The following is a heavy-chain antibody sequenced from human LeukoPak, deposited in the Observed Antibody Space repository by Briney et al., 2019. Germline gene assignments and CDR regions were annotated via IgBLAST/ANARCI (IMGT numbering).Heavy chain of an antibody. CDR2: ISPNSGGT. CDR3: ARGSTASYGLYYYYYMDV. D-gene: IGHD5-18*01. Sequence: ASVTVSCKASGYTFTGYYMHWVRQAPGQGLEWMGWISPNSGGTNYAQKFQGRVTITRNTSISTAYMELSSLRSEDTAVYYCARGSTASYGLYYYYYMDVWGKGTTVTVSS. V-gene: IGHV1-2*02. J-gene: IGHJ6*03. CDR1: GYTFTGYY.